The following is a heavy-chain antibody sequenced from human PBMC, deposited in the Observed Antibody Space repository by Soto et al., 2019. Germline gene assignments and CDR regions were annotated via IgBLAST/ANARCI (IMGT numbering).Heavy chain of an antibody. Sequence: GGSRKISCXGSGSTFNTYWIGWVRPMPGKGLEWMGFIYPGDSDTTYSPSFEGKVTISVDKSISTAYLQWSSLKVSDTAIYYYTRHQLWMATINNDAFDVWGQGTKVTVSS. D-gene: IGHD2-21*01. CDR1: GSTFNTYW. V-gene: IGHV5-51*01. CDR3: TRHQLWMATINNDAFDV. J-gene: IGHJ3*01. CDR2: IYPGDSDT.